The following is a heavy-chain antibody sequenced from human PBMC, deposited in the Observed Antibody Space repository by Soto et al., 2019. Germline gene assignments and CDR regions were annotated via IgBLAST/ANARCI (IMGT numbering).Heavy chain of an antibody. CDR3: VRDACSLGY. V-gene: IGHV3-48*01. Sequence: PGGCLRLSCVVSGLTFNSYSMDWVRQVPGKGLEWVSYITSGSSTIHYADSVKGRFTISRDNAKNSVFLQMNSLRVEDTAVYYCVRDACSLGYWGQGTLFTVSS. CDR1: GLTFNSYS. J-gene: IGHJ4*02. D-gene: IGHD3-10*02. CDR2: ITSGSSTI.